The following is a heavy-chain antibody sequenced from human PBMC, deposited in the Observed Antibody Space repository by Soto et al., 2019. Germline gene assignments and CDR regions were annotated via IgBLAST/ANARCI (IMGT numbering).Heavy chain of an antibody. Sequence: SETLSLTCTVSGGSISSYYWSWIRQPAGKGLEWIGRIYTSGSTNYNPSLKSRVTMSVDTSKNQFPLKLSSVTAADTAVYYWAREARDSSSRGYYYGMDVWGQGTTVTVSS. CDR3: AREARDSSSRGYYYGMDV. CDR2: IYTSGST. V-gene: IGHV4-4*07. J-gene: IGHJ6*02. CDR1: GGSISSYY. D-gene: IGHD6-6*01.